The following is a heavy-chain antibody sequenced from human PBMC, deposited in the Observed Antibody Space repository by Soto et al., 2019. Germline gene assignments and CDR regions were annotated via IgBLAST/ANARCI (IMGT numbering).Heavy chain of an antibody. CDR3: AKDQTGYYSSATFDY. CDR1: GFTFDDYA. CDR2: ISWNSGSI. D-gene: IGHD3-9*01. Sequence: EVQLVESGGGLVQPGRSLRLSCAASGFTFDDYAMHWVRQAPGKGLEWVSGISWNSGSIGYADSVKGRFTISRDKDKNFLYLQMNSLRAEDTALYYCAKDQTGYYSSATFDYWGQGTLVTVSS. V-gene: IGHV3-9*01. J-gene: IGHJ4*02.